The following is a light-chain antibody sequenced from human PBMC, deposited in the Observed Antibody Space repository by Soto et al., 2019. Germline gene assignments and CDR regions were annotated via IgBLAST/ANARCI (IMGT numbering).Light chain of an antibody. J-gene: IGKJ4*01. V-gene: IGKV1-12*01. Sequence: DIQMTQSPSSVSASVGDRVTITCRASQGINNWLAWYQQKPGKAPKLLIYAASSLQSGVPSRFSVSGSGTDFTLTISSLQSVDFETYYSQHSSNFPRTFGGGTNVEIK. CDR1: QGINNW. CDR3: QHSSNFPRT. CDR2: AAS.